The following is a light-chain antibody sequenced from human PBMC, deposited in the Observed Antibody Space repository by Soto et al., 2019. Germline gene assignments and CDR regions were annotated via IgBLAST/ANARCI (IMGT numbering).Light chain of an antibody. CDR3: QQGYRSPYT. CDR1: QSINIY. Sequence: IQMTQSPSSLSASVGDSVTVTCRASQSINIYLNWYQQKPGKAPTLLSYGASSLQSGVPSRFTGGGSRTDFTLTISSLQPEDFATYYCQQGYRSPYTFGQGTKLEIK. CDR2: GAS. V-gene: IGKV1-39*01. J-gene: IGKJ2*01.